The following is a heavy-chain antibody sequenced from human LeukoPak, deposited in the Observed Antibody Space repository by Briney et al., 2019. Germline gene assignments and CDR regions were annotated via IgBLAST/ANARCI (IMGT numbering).Heavy chain of an antibody. V-gene: IGHV4-39*02. CDR3: ARDAGWSGSDAFDI. D-gene: IGHD3-3*01. Sequence: SETLSLTCTVSGGSISSSNYFWGWIRQPPGKGLEWIGSIYYSGSTYYNPSLKSRVTISVDTSKNQFSLKLSSVTAPDTAVYYCARDAGWSGSDAFDIWGQGTMVTVSS. CDR2: IYYSGST. CDR1: GGSISSSNYF. J-gene: IGHJ3*02.